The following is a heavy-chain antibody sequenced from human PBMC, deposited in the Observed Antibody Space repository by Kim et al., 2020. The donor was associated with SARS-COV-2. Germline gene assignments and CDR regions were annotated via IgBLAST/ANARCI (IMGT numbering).Heavy chain of an antibody. CDR1: GFTFSSYA. J-gene: IGHJ3*02. V-gene: IGHV3-30-3*01. CDR2: ISYDGSNK. Sequence: GGSLRLSCAASGFTFSSYAMHWVRQAPGKGLEWVAVISYDGSNKYYADSVKGRFTISRDNSKNTLYLQMNSLRAEDTAVYYCASCLHSTDAFDIWGQGTMVTVSS. D-gene: IGHD3-16*01. CDR3: ASCLHSTDAFDI.